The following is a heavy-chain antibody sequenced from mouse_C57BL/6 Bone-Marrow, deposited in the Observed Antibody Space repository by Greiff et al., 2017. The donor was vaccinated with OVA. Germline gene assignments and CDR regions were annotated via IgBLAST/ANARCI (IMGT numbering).Heavy chain of an antibody. V-gene: IGHV1-72*01. J-gene: IGHJ3*01. D-gene: IGHD2-2*01. CDR1: GYTFTSYW. CDR3: AREGIWFSAWFAY. CDR2: IDPNSGGT. Sequence: QQSCKASGYTFTSYWMHWVKQRPGRGLEWIGRIDPNSGGTKYNEKFKSKATLTVDKPSSTAYMQLSSLTSEDSAVYYCAREGIWFSAWFAYWGQGTLVTVSA.